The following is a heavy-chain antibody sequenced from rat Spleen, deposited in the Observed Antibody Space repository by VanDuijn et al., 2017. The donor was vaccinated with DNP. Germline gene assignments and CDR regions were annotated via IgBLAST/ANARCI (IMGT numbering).Heavy chain of an antibody. Sequence: QVQLKESGPGLVQPSQTLSLTCTVSGFSLTSYGVSWVRQPPGKGLEWIAAISSGGSTYYNSALKSRLSVSRDNSKSQVFLKMNSLKPEDTAIYFCTRADIGTTRFDYWGQGVMVTVSS. D-gene: IGHD1-5*01. CDR3: TRADIGTTRFDY. CDR2: ISSGGST. J-gene: IGHJ2*01. V-gene: IGHV2S12*01. CDR1: GFSLTSYG.